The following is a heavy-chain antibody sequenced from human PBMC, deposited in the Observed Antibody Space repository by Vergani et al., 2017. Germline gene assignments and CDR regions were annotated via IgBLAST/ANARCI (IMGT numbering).Heavy chain of an antibody. CDR2: ISWNSGSI. V-gene: IGHV3-9*01. CDR1: GFTFDDYA. Sequence: EVQLVESGGGLVQPGRSLRLSCAASGFTFDDYAMHWARQAPGKGLEWVSGISWNSGSIGYADSVKGRFTISRDNAKNSLYLQMNSLRAEDTALYYCAKDLYSSGWYLFDYWGQGTLVTVSS. D-gene: IGHD6-19*01. CDR3: AKDLYSSGWYLFDY. J-gene: IGHJ4*02.